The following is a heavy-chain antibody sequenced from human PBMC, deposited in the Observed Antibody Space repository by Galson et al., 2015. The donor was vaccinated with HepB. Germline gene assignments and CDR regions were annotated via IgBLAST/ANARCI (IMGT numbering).Heavy chain of an antibody. CDR2: IIPSFDRT. Sequence: SVKVSCKASGGTFSGYVIHWVRQAPGQGLEWMGRIIPSFDRTNNAQKFEGRVTITADKSTNTVYLELSSLTSGDTAVYYCASLTTATNGIDPWSQGSLVTVSS. J-gene: IGHJ5*02. D-gene: IGHD4-17*01. CDR1: GGTFSGYV. V-gene: IGHV1-69*04. CDR3: ASLTTATNGIDP.